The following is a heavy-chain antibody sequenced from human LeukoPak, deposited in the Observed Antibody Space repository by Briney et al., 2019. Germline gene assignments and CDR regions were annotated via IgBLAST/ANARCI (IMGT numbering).Heavy chain of an antibody. CDR3: ARHQNLYKYFDY. J-gene: IGHJ4*02. CDR2: INPSGGST. V-gene: IGHV1-46*03. Sequence: ASVKLSCKASGYTFASYYMHGVRHAPGQALGWMGIINPSGGSTSYAQKFQGRVTMTRDTSTSTVYMELSSLRSEDTAVYYCARHQNLYKYFDYWGQGTLVTVSS. D-gene: IGHD1-14*01. CDR1: GYTFASYY.